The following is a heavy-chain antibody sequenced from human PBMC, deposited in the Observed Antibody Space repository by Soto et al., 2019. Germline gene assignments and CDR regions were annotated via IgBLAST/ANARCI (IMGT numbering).Heavy chain of an antibody. Sequence: QVQLVQSGAEVKEPGATVKVSCKASGYSFSKYGISWVRQAPGQGLEWLGWINVKDGHINYGRNFQGRLILTTDTSTTTAYMELRTLRFDDPAVYYCARDFDFLFDYWGQGTWVTVSS. CDR3: ARDFDFLFDY. CDR1: GYSFSKYG. J-gene: IGHJ4*02. V-gene: IGHV1-18*01. CDR2: INVKDGHI.